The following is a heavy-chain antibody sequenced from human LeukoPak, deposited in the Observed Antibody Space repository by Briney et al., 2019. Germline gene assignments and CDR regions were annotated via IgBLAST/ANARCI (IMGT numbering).Heavy chain of an antibody. V-gene: IGHV4-34*01. CDR1: GGSFSGYY. D-gene: IGHD3-16*01. Sequence: SETLSLTCAVYGGSFSGYYWSWIRQPPGKGLEWIGEINHSGSTNYNPSLKSRVTISVDTSKNQFSLKLSSVTAADTAVYYCALGTGYYYYYMDVWGKGTTVTISS. CDR3: ALGTGYYYYYMDV. CDR2: INHSGST. J-gene: IGHJ6*03.